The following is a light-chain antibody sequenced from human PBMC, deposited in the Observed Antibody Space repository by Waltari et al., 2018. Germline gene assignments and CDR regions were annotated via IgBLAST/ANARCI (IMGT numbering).Light chain of an antibody. J-gene: IGLJ2*01. CDR2: QDS. CDR3: QAWDSTTVV. CDR1: KLGDKF. V-gene: IGLV3-1*01. Sequence: SYELTQPPSVSVSPGQTASITCSGDKLGDKFACWYQLKPGQSPVLVIYQDSKRPSGIPGGCSGSNSGNTATLTIGGTQAMDEADYYCQAWDSTTVVFGGGTKLTVL.